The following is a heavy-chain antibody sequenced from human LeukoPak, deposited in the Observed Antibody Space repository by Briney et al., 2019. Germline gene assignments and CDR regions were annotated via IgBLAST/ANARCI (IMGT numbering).Heavy chain of an antibody. V-gene: IGHV3-11*04. J-gene: IGHJ6*03. D-gene: IGHD6-13*01. Sequence: GGSLRLSCAASGFTFSDYYMSWIRQAPGKGLEWVSYISSSGSTIYYADSVKGRFTISRDNAKNSLFLQMNSLRAEDTAVYYCARVKQQLVRLLGRDTTYYYYYYLDVWGKGTTVTVSS. CDR3: ARVKQQLVRLLGRDTTYYYYYYLDV. CDR1: GFTFSDYY. CDR2: ISSSGSTI.